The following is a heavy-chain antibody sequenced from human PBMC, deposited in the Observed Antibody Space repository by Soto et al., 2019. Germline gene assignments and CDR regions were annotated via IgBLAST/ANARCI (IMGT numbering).Heavy chain of an antibody. CDR3: TWYYDYIWGAQFDY. Sequence: GGSLRLSCAASGFTFSGSAMHWVRQASGKGLEWVGRIRSKANSYATAYAASVKGRFTISRDDSKNTAYLQMNSLKTEDTAVYYCTWYYDYIWGAQFDYWGQGTLVTVSS. CDR1: GFTFSGSA. J-gene: IGHJ4*02. V-gene: IGHV3-73*01. CDR2: IRSKANSYAT. D-gene: IGHD3-16*01.